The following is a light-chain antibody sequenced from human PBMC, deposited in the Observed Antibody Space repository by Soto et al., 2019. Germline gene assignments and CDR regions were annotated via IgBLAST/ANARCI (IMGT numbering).Light chain of an antibody. V-gene: IGKV3-15*01. CDR2: GAS. CDR3: QQYNNWPPFT. Sequence: EIVMTQSPATLSVSPGERVTLSCRASQSVSSSLAWYQQKPGQAPRLLIYGASTKATGIQARFSGSGSGTEFTLTISSLQSEDFEVYYCQQYNNWPPFTFGPGTKVDIK. J-gene: IGKJ3*01. CDR1: QSVSSS.